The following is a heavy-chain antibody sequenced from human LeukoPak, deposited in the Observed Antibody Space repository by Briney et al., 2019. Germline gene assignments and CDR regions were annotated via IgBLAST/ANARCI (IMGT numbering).Heavy chain of an antibody. CDR2: IWYDGSNK. J-gene: IGHJ6*03. Sequence: PGRSLRLSCAASGFTFSSYGMHWVRQAPDKGLEWVAVIWYDGSNKYYADSVKGRFTISRDNSKNTLYMQMNSLRAEDTAVYYSAKQWQWLADYYYYYMDVWGKGTTVTVSS. V-gene: IGHV3-33*06. CDR3: AKQWQWLADYYYYYMDV. CDR1: GFTFSSYG. D-gene: IGHD6-19*01.